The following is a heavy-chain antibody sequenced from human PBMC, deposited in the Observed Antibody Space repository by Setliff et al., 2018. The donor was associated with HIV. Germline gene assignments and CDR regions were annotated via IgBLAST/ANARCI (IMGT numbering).Heavy chain of an antibody. CDR2: IFYTGST. D-gene: IGHD2-2*01. CDR1: NDSISSSTAHY. Sequence: SETLSLTCTVSNDSISSSTAHYWGWIRQPPGKGLEWTGSIFYTGSTYYSTSLKSRVTISVDTSKNQFSLKLSSVTAADTAVYYCARHFGGDYQLPDLFDYWGQGTLVTVSS. V-gene: IGHV4-39*01. J-gene: IGHJ4*02. CDR3: ARHFGGDYQLPDLFDY.